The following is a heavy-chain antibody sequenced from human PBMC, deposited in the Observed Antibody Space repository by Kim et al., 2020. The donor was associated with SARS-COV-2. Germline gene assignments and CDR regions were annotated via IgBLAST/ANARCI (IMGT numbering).Heavy chain of an antibody. CDR3: AKAPAHVLLWFGGDAFDI. D-gene: IGHD3-10*01. Sequence: GGSLRLSCAASGFTFSSYAMSWVRQAPGKGLEWVSAISGSGGSTYYADSVKGRFTISRDNSKNTLYLQMNSLRAEDTAVYYCAKAPAHVLLWFGGDAFDIWGQGTMVTVSS. CDR2: ISGSGGST. CDR1: GFTFSSYA. V-gene: IGHV3-23*01. J-gene: IGHJ3*02.